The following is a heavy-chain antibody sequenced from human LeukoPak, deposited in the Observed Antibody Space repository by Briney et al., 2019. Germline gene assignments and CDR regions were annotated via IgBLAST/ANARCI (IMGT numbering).Heavy chain of an antibody. CDR2: TYPRDGST. J-gene: IGHJ4*02. CDR3: ARDQEGFDY. CDR1: GFSFTSKY. Sequence: ASVKVSCKVSGFSFTSKYIHWVRQAPGQGLEWMGMTYPRDGSTSYAQRFQDRVTVTRDTSTSTVHMELSGLRSEDTAVYYCARDQEGFDYWGQGTLVTVSS. V-gene: IGHV1-46*01.